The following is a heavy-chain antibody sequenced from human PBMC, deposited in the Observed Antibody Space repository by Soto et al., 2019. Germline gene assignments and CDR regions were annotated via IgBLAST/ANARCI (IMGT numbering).Heavy chain of an antibody. V-gene: IGHV4-39*01. Sequence: PSETLSLTCTVSGGSISSSSYYWGWIRQPPGKGLEWIGTIYHSGDTYYNPSLKSRLSISVDTSKNQFSLQLSSVTAADTAVYYCARAERYSYGHVDYWGQGTLVTVSS. CDR3: ARAERYSYGHVDY. CDR1: GGSISSSSYY. J-gene: IGHJ4*02. CDR2: IYHSGDT. D-gene: IGHD5-18*01.